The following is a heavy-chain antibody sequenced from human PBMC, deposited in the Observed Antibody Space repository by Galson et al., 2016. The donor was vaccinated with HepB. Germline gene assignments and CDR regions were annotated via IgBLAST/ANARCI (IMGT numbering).Heavy chain of an antibody. CDR2: ITWNGGSI. CDR3: AKDMVANRGHGAFDI. Sequence: SLRLSCAASGFTFSTNWMHWVRQAPGKGLEWVSGITWNGGSIEYADSVKGRFTISRDNVKNSLYLQMNSLRTEDTAVYYCAKDMVANRGHGAFDIWGQGTLVTVSS. D-gene: IGHD2-15*01. CDR1: GFTFSTNW. V-gene: IGHV3-9*01. J-gene: IGHJ3*02.